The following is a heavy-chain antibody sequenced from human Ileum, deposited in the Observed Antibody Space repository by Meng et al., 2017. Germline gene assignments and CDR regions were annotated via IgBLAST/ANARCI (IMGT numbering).Heavy chain of an antibody. CDR2: IKQDGSEK. V-gene: IGHV3-7*01. CDR3: ASINNY. Sequence: RVGSGGGWGQPWGSLRLSCAASGFTFSSYWISWVRQAPGKGLEWVATIKQDGSEKYYVDSVKGRFTISRDNAKNSLYLQMNSLRAEETAVYYCASINNYWGQGTLVTVSS. CDR1: GFTFSSYW. J-gene: IGHJ4*02.